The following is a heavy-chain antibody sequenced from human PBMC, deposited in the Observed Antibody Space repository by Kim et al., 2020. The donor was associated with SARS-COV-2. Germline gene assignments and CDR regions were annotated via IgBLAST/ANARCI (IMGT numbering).Heavy chain of an antibody. V-gene: IGHV1-46*01. CDR3: ARAGVNWYYYDSSGGGPYYYYYMDV. CDR1: GYTFTSYY. CDR2: INPSGGST. J-gene: IGHJ6*03. Sequence: ASVKVSCKASGYTFTSYYMHWVRQAPGQGLEWMGIINPSGGSTSYAQKFQGRVTMTRDTSTSTVYMELSSLRSEDTAVYYCARAGVNWYYYDSSGGGPYYYYYMDVWGKGTTVTVSS. D-gene: IGHD3-22*01.